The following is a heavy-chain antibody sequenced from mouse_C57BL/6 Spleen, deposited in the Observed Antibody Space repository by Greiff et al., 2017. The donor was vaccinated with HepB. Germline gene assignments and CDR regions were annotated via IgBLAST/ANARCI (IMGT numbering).Heavy chain of an antibody. V-gene: IGHV14-3*01. CDR2: IDPANGNT. CDR1: GFNIKNTY. J-gene: IGHJ4*01. D-gene: IGHD1-1*01. CDR3: ARRGITTVVATNYYAMDY. Sequence: EVQLQQPVAELVRPGASVKLSCTASGFNIKNTYMHWVKQRPEQGLEWIGRIDPANGNTKYAPKFQGKATITADTSSNTAYLQLSSLTSEDTAIYYCARRGITTVVATNYYAMDYWGQGTSVTVSS.